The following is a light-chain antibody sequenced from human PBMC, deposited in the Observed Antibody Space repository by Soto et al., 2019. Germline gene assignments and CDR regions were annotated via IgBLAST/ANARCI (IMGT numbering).Light chain of an antibody. J-gene: IGKJ5*01. CDR1: QSVSSSY. CDR2: GAS. Sequence: EMGLTQSPGTLSLSTGERATLSCRASQSVSSSYLAWYQQKPGQAPRLLIYGASSRATGIPDRFSGSGGGTDFTLTISRLEREEFAVYYCHHYVYSPPITFGQGTRLEIK. CDR3: HHYVYSPPIT. V-gene: IGKV3-20*01.